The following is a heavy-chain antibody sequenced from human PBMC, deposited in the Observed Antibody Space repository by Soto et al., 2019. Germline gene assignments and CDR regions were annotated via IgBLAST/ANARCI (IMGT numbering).Heavy chain of an antibody. V-gene: IGHV1-18*01. J-gene: IGHJ3*02. Sequence: ASVQVSCKASGYTFTSYGISWVRQAPGQGLEWMGWISAYNGNTNYAQKLQGRVTMTTDTSTSTAYMELRSRRSDDTAVYYCERKHLGIQLWVVHDAFDIWDQWTMVTISS. CDR2: ISAYNGNT. CDR1: GYTFTSYG. D-gene: IGHD5-18*01. CDR3: ERKHLGIQLWVVHDAFDI.